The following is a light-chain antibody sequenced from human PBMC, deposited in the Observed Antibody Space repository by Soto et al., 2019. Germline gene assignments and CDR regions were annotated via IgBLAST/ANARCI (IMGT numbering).Light chain of an antibody. CDR2: GNN. Sequence: QSVLTQPPSVSGAPGQGVTISCTGSSSNIGAGFDVHWYQQLPGTAPKLFIYGNNNRPSGVPDRLSASKSGTSDSLAITGLQAEDEADYYCQSYDTSLRGWVFGGGTKLTVL. CDR3: QSYDTSLRGWV. CDR1: SSNIGAGFD. J-gene: IGLJ3*02. V-gene: IGLV1-40*01.